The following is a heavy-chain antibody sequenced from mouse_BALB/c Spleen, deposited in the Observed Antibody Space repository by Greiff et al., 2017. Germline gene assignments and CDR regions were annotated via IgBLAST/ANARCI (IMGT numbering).Heavy chain of an antibody. CDR2: ISSGGGST. V-gene: IGHV5-12-1*01. CDR1: GFAFSSYD. CDR3: ARHGAYAMDY. Sequence: EVHLVESGGGLVKPGGSLKLSCAASGFAFSSYDMSWVRQTPGKRLEWVAYISSGGGSTYYPDTVKGRFTISRDNAKNTLYLQMSSLKSEDTAMYYGARHGAYAMDYWGQGTSVTVSS. J-gene: IGHJ4*01.